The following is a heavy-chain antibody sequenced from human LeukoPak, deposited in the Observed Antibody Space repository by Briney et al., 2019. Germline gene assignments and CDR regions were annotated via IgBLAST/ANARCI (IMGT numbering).Heavy chain of an antibody. V-gene: IGHV1-69*06. CDR2: IIPIFGTA. CDR3: ARGISDYDSSGYPRGGDY. Sequence: SVKVSCKASGGTFSSYAISWVRQAPGQGLEWMGGIIPIFGTANYAQKFQGRVTITADISTSTAYMELSSLRSEDTAVYYCARGISDYDSSGYPRGGDYWGQGTLVTVSS. CDR1: GGTFSSYA. J-gene: IGHJ4*02. D-gene: IGHD3-22*01.